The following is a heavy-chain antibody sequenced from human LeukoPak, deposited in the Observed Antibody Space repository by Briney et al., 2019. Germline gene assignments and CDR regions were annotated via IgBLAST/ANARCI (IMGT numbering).Heavy chain of an antibody. D-gene: IGHD4-17*01. CDR2: ISAYNGNT. J-gene: IGHJ4*02. CDR1: GDTFTSYG. CDR3: ARDRTLHDYGDYADY. V-gene: IGHV1-18*01. Sequence: ASVKVSCKASGDTFTSYGISWVRQAPGQGLEWMGWISAYNGNTNYAQKLQGRVTMTTDTSTSTAYMELRSLRSDDTAVYYCARDRTLHDYGDYADYWGQGTLVTVSS.